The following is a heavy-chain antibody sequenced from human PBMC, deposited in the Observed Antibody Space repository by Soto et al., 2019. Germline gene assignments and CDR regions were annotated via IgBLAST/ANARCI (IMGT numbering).Heavy chain of an antibody. D-gene: IGHD6-13*01. CDR2: INAGNGNT. V-gene: IGHV1-3*01. CDR1: GYTFTSYA. CDR3: ARDSPPGPYSSSGYFSRSAFDI. Sequence: ASVKVSCKASGYTFTSYAMHWVRQAPGQRLEWMGWINAGNGNTKYSQKFQGRVTITRDTSASTAYMELSSLRSEDTAVYYCARDSPPGPYSSSGYFSRSAFDIWGQGTMVTVSS. J-gene: IGHJ3*02.